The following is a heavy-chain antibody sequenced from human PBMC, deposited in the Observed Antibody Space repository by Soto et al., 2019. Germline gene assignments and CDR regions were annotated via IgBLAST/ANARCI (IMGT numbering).Heavy chain of an antibody. CDR3: ATDLGSGRIP. V-gene: IGHV1-2*02. CDR1: GYSFTDSH. CDR2: IAPSSGDT. J-gene: IGHJ5*02. Sequence: QVQLVQSGAEVKKPGASVKVSCKTSGYSFTDSHLHWVRQAPGQGLEWMGWIAPSSGDTKFARKFQGRLTMTRDTSISTAYMELSSLGSDDTAVYFCATDLGSGRIPWGQGTLVTVSS. D-gene: IGHD6-25*01.